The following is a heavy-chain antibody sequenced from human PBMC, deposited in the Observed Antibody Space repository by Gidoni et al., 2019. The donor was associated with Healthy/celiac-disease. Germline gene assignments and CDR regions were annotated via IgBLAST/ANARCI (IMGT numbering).Heavy chain of an antibody. CDR3: ARELAPSGYYYYYGMDV. J-gene: IGHJ6*02. CDR1: GYTFTGYG. Sequence: VQLVQSGAEVKKPGPSVKVPCKASGYTFTGYGISWVRQAPGQGLEWMGWISADNGNTNYAQKLQGRVTMTTDTSTSTAYMELRSLRSDDTAVYYCARELAPSGYYYYYGMDVWGQGTTVTVSS. D-gene: IGHD3-3*01. V-gene: IGHV1-18*04. CDR2: ISADNGNT.